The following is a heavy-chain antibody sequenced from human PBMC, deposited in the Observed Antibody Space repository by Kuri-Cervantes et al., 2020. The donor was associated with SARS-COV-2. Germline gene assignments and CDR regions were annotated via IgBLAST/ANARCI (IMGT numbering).Heavy chain of an antibody. CDR2: INPSGGST. CDR3: ARKSRCSGGCNYGMDV. Sequence: ASVKVSCKASGYTFTSYYMHWVRQAPGQGLEWMGIINPSGGSTSYAQKFQGRVTMTRDTSTSTVYMELSSLRSEDTAVYYCARKSRCSGGCNYGMDVWGQGTTVTVSS. CDR1: GYTFTSYY. D-gene: IGHD2-15*01. V-gene: IGHV1-46*01. J-gene: IGHJ6*02.